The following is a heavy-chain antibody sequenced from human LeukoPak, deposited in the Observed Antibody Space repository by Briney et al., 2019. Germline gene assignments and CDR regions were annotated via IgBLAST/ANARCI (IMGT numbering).Heavy chain of an antibody. Sequence: GASVKVSCKASGGTFSSYAISWVRQAPGQGLEWMGGIIPIFGTANYAQKFQGRVTITADESTSTAYMELSSLRSEDTAVYYCARGKRVYCDSSGLPGTGAFDIWGQGTMVTVSS. CDR1: GGTFSSYA. CDR3: ARGKRVYCDSSGLPGTGAFDI. J-gene: IGHJ3*02. CDR2: IIPIFGTA. D-gene: IGHD3-22*01. V-gene: IGHV1-69*13.